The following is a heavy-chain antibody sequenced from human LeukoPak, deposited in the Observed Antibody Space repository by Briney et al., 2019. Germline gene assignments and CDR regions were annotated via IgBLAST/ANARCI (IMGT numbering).Heavy chain of an antibody. CDR1: GDSISSYY. D-gene: IGHD3-3*02. CDR3: ARGVISTDAFDV. V-gene: IGHV4-59*01. Sequence: SETLSLTCTVSGDSISSYYWSWIRQPPGKGLEWIGYIYYSGSTIYNPSLKSRVTMSLDTSKNQFSLKLRSVTAADTAVYCCARGVISTDAFDVWGQGTMVTVSS. CDR2: IYYSGST. J-gene: IGHJ3*01.